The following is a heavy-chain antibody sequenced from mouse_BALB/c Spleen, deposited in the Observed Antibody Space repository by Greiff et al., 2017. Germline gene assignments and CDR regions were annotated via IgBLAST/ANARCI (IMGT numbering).Heavy chain of an antibody. CDR2: ISSGGSYT. CDR3: ARRYGNYDYAMDY. D-gene: IGHD2-10*02. V-gene: IGHV5-6*01. J-gene: IGHJ4*01. CDR1: GFTFSSYG. Sequence: DVQLVESGGDLVKPGGSLKLSCAASGFTFSSYGMSWVRQTPDKRLEWVATISSGGSYTYYTDSVKGRFTISRDNAKNTLYLQMSSLKSEDTAMYYCARRYGNYDYAMDYWGQGTSVTVSS.